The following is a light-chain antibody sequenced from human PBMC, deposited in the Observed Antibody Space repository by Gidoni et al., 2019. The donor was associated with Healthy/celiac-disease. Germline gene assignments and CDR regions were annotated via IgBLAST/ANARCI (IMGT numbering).Light chain of an antibody. CDR3: QQYNSYCS. V-gene: IGKV1-5*03. Sequence: DIQMTQSPSTLSASVGDRVTITCRASQSISSWLAWYQQKPVKAPKLLIYKASSLESGVPSRFSGSGSGTEFTLTISSLQPDDFATYYCQQYNSYCSFXQXTKLEIK. CDR2: KAS. CDR1: QSISSW. J-gene: IGKJ2*04.